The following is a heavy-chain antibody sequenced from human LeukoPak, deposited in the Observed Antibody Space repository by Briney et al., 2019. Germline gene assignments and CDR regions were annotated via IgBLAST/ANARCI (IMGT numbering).Heavy chain of an antibody. CDR1: GFTFSSYW. Sequence: PGGSLRLSCAASGFTFSSYWMSWVRQAPGKGLERVANIKQDGSEKYYVDSVKGRFTISRDNAKNSLYLQMNSLRAEDTAVYYCARLYGSGSYYNFDYWGQGTLVTVSS. CDR3: ARLYGSGSYYNFDY. V-gene: IGHV3-7*04. CDR2: IKQDGSEK. D-gene: IGHD3-10*01. J-gene: IGHJ4*02.